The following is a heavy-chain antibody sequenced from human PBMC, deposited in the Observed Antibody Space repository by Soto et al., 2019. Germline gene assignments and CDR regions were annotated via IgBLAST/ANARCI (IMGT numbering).Heavy chain of an antibody. Sequence: QVQLVQSGAEVKKPGASVKVSCKASGYTFTSYDINWMRQATGQGLEWMGWMNPNSGNTAYAQKFQGRITMTRNTSISTAYMELSILRSEDTAVYYCAREKVTSGYPDWGQGTLVTVSS. V-gene: IGHV1-8*01. D-gene: IGHD3-22*01. CDR3: AREKVTSGYPD. CDR1: GYTFTSYD. CDR2: MNPNSGNT. J-gene: IGHJ4*02.